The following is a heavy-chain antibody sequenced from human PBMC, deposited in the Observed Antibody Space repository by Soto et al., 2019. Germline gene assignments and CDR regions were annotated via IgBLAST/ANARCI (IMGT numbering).Heavy chain of an antibody. CDR1: GISLSTDGGG. CDR2: IYWDGDK. Sequence: QITLEASGPTLVKPTQTLTLTCTFSGISLSTDGGGVGWIRQPPGKAPEWLAFIYWDGDKRYSPSLQSRLTITKEISRHQVVLSMTNMDPVDTGTYYCARRLQWIQYFDSWGLGIVVTVSS. D-gene: IGHD5-18*01. V-gene: IGHV2-5*02. CDR3: ARRLQWIQYFDS. J-gene: IGHJ4*02.